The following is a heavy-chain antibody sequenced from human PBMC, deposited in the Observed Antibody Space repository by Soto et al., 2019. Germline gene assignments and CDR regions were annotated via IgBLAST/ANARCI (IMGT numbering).Heavy chain of an antibody. Sequence: GGSLRLSCAASGFTFSSYTMNWVRQAPGKGLEWVSSISSSSSYIYYTDSLKGRFTISRDNAKNSLYLQMNSLRAEDTAVYYCASNTPADYWGQGSLVTVSS. D-gene: IGHD2-15*01. CDR1: GFTFSSYT. CDR2: ISSSSSYI. V-gene: IGHV3-21*01. J-gene: IGHJ4*02. CDR3: ASNTPADY.